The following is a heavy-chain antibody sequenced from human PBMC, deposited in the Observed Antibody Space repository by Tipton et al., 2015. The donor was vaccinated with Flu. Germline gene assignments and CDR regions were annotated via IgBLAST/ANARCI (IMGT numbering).Heavy chain of an antibody. CDR1: GGSISSYY. D-gene: IGHD3-10*01. V-gene: IGHV4-4*07. CDR2: IYSSGST. CDR3: ARGSGSGTYVIFDY. J-gene: IGHJ4*02. Sequence: TLSLTCTVSGGSISSYYWSWIRQPAGKGLEWIGRIYSSGSTNYNPSLKGRVTMSVETSKNQFSLKLSSVTAADTAVYYCARGSGSGTYVIFDYWGQGTLVTVSS.